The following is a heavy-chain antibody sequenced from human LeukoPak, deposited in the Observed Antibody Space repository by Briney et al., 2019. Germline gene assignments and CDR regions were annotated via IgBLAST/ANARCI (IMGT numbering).Heavy chain of an antibody. CDR2: IGSGGGST. Sequence: GGSLRLSCEASGFTVSSNYMSWVRQAPGKGLEWVSVIGSGGGSTIYADSVKGRFTISRDDSKNTLYLQLNSLRAEDTAVYYCANLDLSSPYWGQGTLVTVSS. D-gene: IGHD2-15*01. J-gene: IGHJ4*02. V-gene: IGHV3-53*01. CDR3: ANLDLSSPY. CDR1: GFTVSSNY.